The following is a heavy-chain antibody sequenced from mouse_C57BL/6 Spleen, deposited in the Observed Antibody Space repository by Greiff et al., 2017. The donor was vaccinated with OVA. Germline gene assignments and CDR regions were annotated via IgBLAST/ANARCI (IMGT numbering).Heavy chain of an antibody. Sequence: QVQLQQSGPELVKPGASVKISCKASGYAFSSSWMNWVKQRPGKGLEWIGRIYPGDGDTNYNEKFKGKATLTADKSSSTAYMQLNSLTSEDSAVYFCARDFGWLLWYFDVWGTGTTVTVSS. V-gene: IGHV1-82*01. CDR2: IYPGDGDT. J-gene: IGHJ1*03. CDR3: ARDFGWLLWYFDV. D-gene: IGHD2-3*01. CDR1: GYAFSSSW.